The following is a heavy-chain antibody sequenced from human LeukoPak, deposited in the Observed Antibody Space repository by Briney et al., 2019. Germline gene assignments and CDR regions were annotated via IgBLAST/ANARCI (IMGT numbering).Heavy chain of an antibody. CDR2: IIPILGIA. Sequence: SVKVSCKSSGGTFSSYAIIWVRQAPGQGLEWMGRIIPILGIANYAQKFQGRVTITADKSASTAYMGLSSLRSEDTAVYYCAARSSDFDYWGQGTLVTVSS. J-gene: IGHJ4*02. V-gene: IGHV1-69*04. CDR1: GGTFSSYA. D-gene: IGHD6-6*01. CDR3: AARSSDFDY.